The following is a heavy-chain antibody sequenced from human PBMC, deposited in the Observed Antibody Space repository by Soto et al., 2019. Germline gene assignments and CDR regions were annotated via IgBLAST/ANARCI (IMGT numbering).Heavy chain of an antibody. CDR2: MYHSGST. CDR1: GHSISSGFYY. J-gene: IGHJ4*02. CDR3: ARYGYSYSMRFFDK. D-gene: IGHD5-18*01. Sequence: LSETLSLTCAVSGHSISSGFYYWGWIRQPPGKGLEWIGSMYHSGSTYYNPSLKSRVTMSVDTSKNQLSLKLTSLTAADTAVYYCARYGYSYSMRFFDKWGQGTRVTVSS. V-gene: IGHV4-38-2*01.